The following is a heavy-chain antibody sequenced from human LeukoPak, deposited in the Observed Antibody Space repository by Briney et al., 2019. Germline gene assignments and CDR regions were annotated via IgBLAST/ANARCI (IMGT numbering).Heavy chain of an antibody. D-gene: IGHD2-15*01. CDR3: ARDLFGYCGGGSCDGY. J-gene: IGHJ4*02. Sequence: ASVKVSCKASGGTFSSYAISWVRQAPGQGLEWMGIINPSGGSTSYAQKFQGRVTMTRDTSTSTVYMELSSLRSEDTAVYYCARDLFGYCGGGSCDGYWGQGTLVTVSS. CDR2: INPSGGST. V-gene: IGHV1-46*01. CDR1: GGTFSSYA.